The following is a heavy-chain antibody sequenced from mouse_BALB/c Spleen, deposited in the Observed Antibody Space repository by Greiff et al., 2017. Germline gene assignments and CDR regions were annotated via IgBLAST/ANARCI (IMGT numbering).Heavy chain of an antibody. CDR2: IWGDGST. D-gene: IGHD1-1*01. V-gene: IGHV2-6-7*01. CDR1: GFSLTGYG. J-gene: IGHJ4*01. Sequence: VKLMESGPGLVAPSQSLSITCTVSGFSLTGYGVNWVRQPPGKGLEWLGMIWGDGSTDYNSALKSRLSISKDNSKSQVFLKMNSLQTDDTARYYCARGGTTVYYAMDYWGQGTSVTVSS. CDR3: ARGGTTVYYAMDY.